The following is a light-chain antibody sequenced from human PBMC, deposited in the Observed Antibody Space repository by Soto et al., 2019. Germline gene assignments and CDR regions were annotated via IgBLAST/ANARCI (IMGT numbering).Light chain of an antibody. Sequence: IHMTQSPSTLSASIGDRVTITCRVTQTVKGWLAWYHDRPGKAPKLXIYDVSALQSGVLSRFRGSGSGTECTRTISSLQPEDAATDSCQQRKSSTLTFSGGTKVDIK. J-gene: IGKJ4*01. CDR3: QQRKSSTLT. V-gene: IGKV1-5*01. CDR2: DVS. CDR1: QTVKGW.